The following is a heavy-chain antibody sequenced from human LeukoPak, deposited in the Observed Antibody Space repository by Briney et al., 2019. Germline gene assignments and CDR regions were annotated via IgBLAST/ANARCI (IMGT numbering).Heavy chain of an antibody. D-gene: IGHD2-15*01. J-gene: IGHJ4*02. Sequence: SQTLSLTCTVSDGSISSGGYYWSWIRQPPGKGLEWIGYIYSSGSTYYNPPLNSRVTISRDTSKNQFSLKLSPVTAADTAVYYCARVPKYRVAIGDPLIPIKAAKNYYFDYWGQGTLVTVSS. CDR3: ARVPKYRVAIGDPLIPIKAAKNYYFDY. CDR1: DGSISSGGYY. CDR2: IYSSGST. V-gene: IGHV4-30-4*08.